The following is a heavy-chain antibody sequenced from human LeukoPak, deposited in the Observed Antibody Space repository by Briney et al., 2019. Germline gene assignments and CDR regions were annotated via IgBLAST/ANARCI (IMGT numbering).Heavy chain of an antibody. V-gene: IGHV3-7*03. CDR1: GFTFSSYW. CDR2: IKQDGSEK. Sequence: GGSLRLSCAASGFTFSSYWMSWVRQAPGKGLEWVANIKQDGSEKYYVDSVKGRFTISRDNAKNSLYLQMNSLRAEDTAVYYCARGRYCSGGNCYFDPWGQGTLVTVSS. CDR3: ARGRYCSGGNCYFDP. J-gene: IGHJ5*02. D-gene: IGHD2-15*01.